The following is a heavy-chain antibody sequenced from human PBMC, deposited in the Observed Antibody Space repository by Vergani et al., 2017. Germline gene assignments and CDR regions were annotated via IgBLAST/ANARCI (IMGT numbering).Heavy chain of an antibody. Sequence: VQLVESGGGVVQPGRSLRLSCAASGFTFSSYSMNWVRQAPGKGLEWVSSISSSSSYIYYADSVKGRFTISRDNAKNSLYLQMNSLRAEDTAVYYCARERSSSYYYYYYYMDVWGKGTTVTVSS. D-gene: IGHD6-13*01. CDR3: ARERSSSYYYYYYYMDV. CDR2: ISSSSSYI. CDR1: GFTFSSYS. V-gene: IGHV3-21*01. J-gene: IGHJ6*03.